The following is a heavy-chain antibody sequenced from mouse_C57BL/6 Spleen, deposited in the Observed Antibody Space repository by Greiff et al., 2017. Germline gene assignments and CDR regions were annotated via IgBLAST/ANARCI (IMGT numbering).Heavy chain of an antibody. Sequence: QVQLQQSGPGLVQPSPSLSISCTVSGFSLTSYGVHWVRQSPGKGLEWLGVIWRGGSTDYNAAFISRLSISKDNPKSQVIFKMNSLHADDTAIYYCARKGDYDDPFAYWGQGTLVTVSA. V-gene: IGHV2-2*01. J-gene: IGHJ3*01. D-gene: IGHD2-3*01. CDR3: ARKGDYDDPFAY. CDR1: GFSLTSYG. CDR2: IWRGGST.